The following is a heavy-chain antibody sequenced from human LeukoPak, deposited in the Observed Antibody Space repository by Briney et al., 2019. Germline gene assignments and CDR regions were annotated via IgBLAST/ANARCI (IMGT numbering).Heavy chain of an antibody. Sequence: GASVKVSCKASGYTFTKYGLTWVRQAPGQGLEWMGWISTDNADTYYAQNYKGRVTMTIDTSTSTAYMELRSLRSDDTAVYYCVRDCASDCSIKGHYYFDLWGRGTLVTVSS. V-gene: IGHV1-18*01. J-gene: IGHJ2*01. D-gene: IGHD2-21*01. CDR3: VRDCASDCSIKGHYYFDL. CDR2: ISTDNADT. CDR1: GYTFTKYG.